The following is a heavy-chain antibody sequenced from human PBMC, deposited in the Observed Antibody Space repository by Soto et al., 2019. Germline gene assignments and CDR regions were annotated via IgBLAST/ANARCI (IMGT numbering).Heavy chain of an antibody. J-gene: IGHJ4*02. CDR3: ARLDTHMTYKKFDY. V-gene: IGHV4-39*01. D-gene: IGHD1-1*01. CDR2: IYYSGST. Sequence: QLQLQESGPGLVKPSETLSLTCTVSGGSISSSSYYWGWIRQPPGKGLEWIGSIYYSGSTYYNPSLKSRVTISVDTSKNQFSLKLSSVTAADTAVYYCARLDTHMTYKKFDYWGQGTLVTVSS. CDR1: GGSISSSSYY.